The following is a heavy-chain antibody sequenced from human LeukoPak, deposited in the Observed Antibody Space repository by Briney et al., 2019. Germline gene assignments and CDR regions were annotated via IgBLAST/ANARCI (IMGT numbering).Heavy chain of an antibody. Sequence: GASVKVSRKASGYTFTSHYMQWVRLAPGQGLEWMGIINPSGGGTRYAQKFQGRVTMTRDTSTSTVYMELSSLRSEDTAVYYCAREGSGSLPHLDHWGQGTLVTVSS. V-gene: IGHV1-46*01. D-gene: IGHD3-10*01. CDR2: INPSGGGT. CDR3: AREGSGSLPHLDH. J-gene: IGHJ4*02. CDR1: GYTFTSHY.